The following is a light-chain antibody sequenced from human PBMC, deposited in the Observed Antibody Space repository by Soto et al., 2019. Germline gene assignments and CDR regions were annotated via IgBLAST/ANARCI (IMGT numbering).Light chain of an antibody. CDR3: QQYKTYTYT. Sequence: DIQMTQSPSTLSASVGDRVTITCLASQSIDRWLAWYQQKPWKAPKLLIYRASSLESGVPSRFSGSGSGTEFTLTISSLQPDDFTTSYCQQYKTYTYTFAQGTKLEIK. V-gene: IGKV1-5*03. J-gene: IGKJ2*01. CDR1: QSIDRW. CDR2: RAS.